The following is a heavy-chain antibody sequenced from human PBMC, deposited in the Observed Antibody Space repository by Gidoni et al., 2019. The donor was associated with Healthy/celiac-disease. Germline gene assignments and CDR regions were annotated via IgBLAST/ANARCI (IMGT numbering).Heavy chain of an antibody. Sequence: HVQLHQRAAGLLKPSATPSPTCAVYGGSFSGYYWIWIRQPPGKGLEWIGEINHSGSTNYNPSLKSRVTISVDTSKNQFSLKLSSVTDEDTAVYYCARGKRSFDYWGQGTLVTVSS. J-gene: IGHJ4*02. V-gene: IGHV4-34*01. CDR2: INHSGST. CDR3: ARGKRSFDY. CDR1: GGSFSGYY.